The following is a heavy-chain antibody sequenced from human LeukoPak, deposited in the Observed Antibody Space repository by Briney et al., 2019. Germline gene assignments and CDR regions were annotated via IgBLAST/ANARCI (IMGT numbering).Heavy chain of an antibody. Sequence: PGGSLRLSCAASGFTFSSYSMNWVRQAPGKGLEWVSSISSSSSYIYYADSVKGRFTISRDNAKNSLYLQMNSLRAEDTAVYYCARDDWGIAARPGAFDIWGQGTMVTVSS. CDR2: ISSSSSYI. V-gene: IGHV3-21*01. D-gene: IGHD6-6*01. J-gene: IGHJ3*02. CDR1: GFTFSSYS. CDR3: ARDDWGIAARPGAFDI.